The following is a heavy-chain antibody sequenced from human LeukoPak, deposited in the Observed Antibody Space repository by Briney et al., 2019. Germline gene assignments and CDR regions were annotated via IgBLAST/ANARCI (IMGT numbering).Heavy chain of an antibody. CDR2: IYYSGST. CDR1: GGSVSSGSYY. J-gene: IGHJ5*02. CDR3: ALVVPAALHNWFDP. Sequence: SETLSLTCTVSGGSVSSGSYYWSWIRQPPGKGLEWIGYIYYSGSTNYNPSLKSRVTISVDTSKNQFSLKLSSVTAADTAVYYCALVVPAALHNWFDPWGQGTLVTVSS. D-gene: IGHD2-2*01. V-gene: IGHV4-61*01.